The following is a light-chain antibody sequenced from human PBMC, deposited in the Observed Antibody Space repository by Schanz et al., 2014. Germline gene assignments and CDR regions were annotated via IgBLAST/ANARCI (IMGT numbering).Light chain of an antibody. Sequence: QSVLTQPPSASGTPGQRVTISCSGSSSAIGSNTVNWYQHLPGTAPKLLIYLNNQRPSGVPDRFSGSKSGTSASLAISGLQSEDEADYYCAAWDDSINGWVFGGGTKLTVL. CDR1: SSAIGSNT. J-gene: IGLJ3*02. CDR2: LNN. V-gene: IGLV1-44*01. CDR3: AAWDDSINGWV.